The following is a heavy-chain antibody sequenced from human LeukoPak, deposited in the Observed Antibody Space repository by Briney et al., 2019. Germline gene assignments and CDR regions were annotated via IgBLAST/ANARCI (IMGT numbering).Heavy chain of an antibody. D-gene: IGHD1-1*01. Sequence: QPGGSLRLSCAASGFTFSSYDMHWVRQATGKGLEWVSAIGTAGDTYYPGSVKGRFTISRENAKNSLYLQMNSLRAGDTAVYYCARGMGTTAFDIWGQGTMVTVSS. CDR2: IGTAGDT. CDR3: ARGMGTTAFDI. CDR1: GFTFSSYD. V-gene: IGHV3-13*01. J-gene: IGHJ3*02.